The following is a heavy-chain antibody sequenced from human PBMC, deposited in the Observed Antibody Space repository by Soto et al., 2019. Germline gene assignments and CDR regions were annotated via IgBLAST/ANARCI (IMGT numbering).Heavy chain of an antibody. D-gene: IGHD3-10*01. V-gene: IGHV3-64D*08. Sequence: PGGSLRLSCSASGFTFSTYAMHWVRQAPGKRLEYVSVISINGDTTYYADSVKGRFTISRDNSKNTLYLQMSSLRAEDTSIFYCVKGYTDWPFAPAGSWGQGTLVTVSS. J-gene: IGHJ4*02. CDR3: VKGYTDWPFAPAGS. CDR2: ISINGDTT. CDR1: GFTFSTYA.